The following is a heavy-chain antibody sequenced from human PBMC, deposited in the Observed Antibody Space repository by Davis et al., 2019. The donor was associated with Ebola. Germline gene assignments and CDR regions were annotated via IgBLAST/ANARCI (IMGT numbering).Heavy chain of an antibody. J-gene: IGHJ4*02. D-gene: IGHD6-13*01. CDR1: GFTFSSYS. CDR2: ISSSSSYI. CDR3: ARVSLHSSSWYVDY. Sequence: PGGSLRLSCAASGFTFSSYSMNWVRQAPGKGLEWVSSISSSSSYIYYADSVKGRFTISRDNAKNSLYLQMNSLRAEDTAVYYCARVSLHSSSWYVDYWGQGTLVTVSS. V-gene: IGHV3-21*04.